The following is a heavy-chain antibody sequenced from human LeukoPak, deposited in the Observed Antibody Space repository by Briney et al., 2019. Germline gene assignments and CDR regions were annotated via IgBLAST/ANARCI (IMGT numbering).Heavy chain of an antibody. CDR1: GYTFTSYD. V-gene: IGHV1-8*01. Sequence: GASVKVSCKASGYTFTSYDINWVRQATGQGLEWMGWMNPNSGNTGYAQKFQGRVTMTRNTSISTAYVELSSLRSEDTAVYYCARQPISGYYYGMDVWGQGTTVTVSS. CDR3: ARQPISGYYYGMDV. D-gene: IGHD3-3*01. CDR2: MNPNSGNT. J-gene: IGHJ6*02.